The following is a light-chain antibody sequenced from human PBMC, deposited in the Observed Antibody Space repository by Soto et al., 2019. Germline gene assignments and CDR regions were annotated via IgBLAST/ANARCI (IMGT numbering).Light chain of an antibody. CDR1: QGIGDT. Sequence: EIVMTQSPATLSVSPGEGATLSCRASQGIGDTLAWYQQKPGQTPRLLIYDTSIRATGVPARFSGSRSGAEFTLTISSLLSEDFAVYYCQLRSDWLFGPVTRLDIK. J-gene: IGKJ3*01. CDR2: DTS. CDR3: QLRSDWL. V-gene: IGKV3-15*01.